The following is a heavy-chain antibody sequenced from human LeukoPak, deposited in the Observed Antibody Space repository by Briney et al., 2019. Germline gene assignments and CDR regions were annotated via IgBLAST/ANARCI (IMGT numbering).Heavy chain of an antibody. CDR3: ARDSSGKIDY. CDR1: GDSISSGGHY. V-gene: IGHV4-31*03. D-gene: IGHD1-26*01. Sequence: PSETLSLTCTVSGDSISSGGHYWSWIPQHPGKGLEWIGYIYYSGTTYYNPSLKSRITISVDMSKNQFSLKVSSVTAADTAVYYCARDSSGKIDYWGQGTLVTVSS. J-gene: IGHJ4*02. CDR2: IYYSGTT.